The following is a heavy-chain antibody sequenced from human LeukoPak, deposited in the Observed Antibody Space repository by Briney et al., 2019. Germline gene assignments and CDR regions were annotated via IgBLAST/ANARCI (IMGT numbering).Heavy chain of an antibody. J-gene: IGHJ6*02. CDR1: GDSVSSNSAA. CDR2: TYYRSKWYN. Sequence: SQTLSLTCAISGDSVSSNSAAWNWIRQSPSRGLEWLGRTYYRSKWYNDYAVSVKSRITINPDTSKNQFSLQLNSVTPEDTAVYYRAREVNVVVVAAPYYYYGMDVWGQGTTVTVSS. V-gene: IGHV6-1*01. D-gene: IGHD2-15*01. CDR3: AREVNVVVVAAPYYYYGMDV.